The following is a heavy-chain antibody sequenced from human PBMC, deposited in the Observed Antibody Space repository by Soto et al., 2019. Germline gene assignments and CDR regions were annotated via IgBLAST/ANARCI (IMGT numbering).Heavy chain of an antibody. J-gene: IGHJ4*02. CDR3: GRDGDEWDQRYLDY. D-gene: IGHD1-26*01. V-gene: IGHV1-18*01. CDR1: GTFSGYG. CDR2: INRYNGNT. Sequence: QGQLVQSGAELKKPGASVKVSCQASGTFSGYGLSWVRQAAGQGLEWMGWINRYNGNTNYAPKFRGRVRMTTDTFTRSVYMELTTLTSDDTAVYYCGRDGDEWDQRYLDYWGQGTLVTVSS.